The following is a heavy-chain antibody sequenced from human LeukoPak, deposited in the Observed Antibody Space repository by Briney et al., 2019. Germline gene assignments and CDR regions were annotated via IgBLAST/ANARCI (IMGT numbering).Heavy chain of an antibody. Sequence: GGSLRLSCAASGFTFSSYSMNWVRQAPGKGLEWVSSISSSSSYIYYADSVKGRFTISRDNSKNTLYLQMNSLRAEDTAVYYCAKEEYGMDVWGQGTTVTVSS. V-gene: IGHV3-21*01. J-gene: IGHJ6*02. CDR3: AKEEYGMDV. CDR1: GFTFSSYS. CDR2: ISSSSSYI.